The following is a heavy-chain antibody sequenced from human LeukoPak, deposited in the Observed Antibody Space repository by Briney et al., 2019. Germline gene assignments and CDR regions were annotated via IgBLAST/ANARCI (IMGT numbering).Heavy chain of an antibody. V-gene: IGHV3-48*03. Sequence: GGSLRLSCAASGFTFSSYEMNWVRQAPGKGLEWVSCISSSGSTIYYADSVKGRFTISRDNAKNSLYLQMNSLRAEDTAVYYCARRRTIVVVPAAPYGMDVWGQGTTVTVSS. CDR3: ARRRTIVVVPAAPYGMDV. CDR2: ISSSGSTI. CDR1: GFTFSSYE. J-gene: IGHJ6*02. D-gene: IGHD2-2*01.